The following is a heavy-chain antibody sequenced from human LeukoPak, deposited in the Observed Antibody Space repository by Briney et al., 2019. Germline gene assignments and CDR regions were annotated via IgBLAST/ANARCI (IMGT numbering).Heavy chain of an antibody. Sequence: SETLSLTCTVSGGSISSYYWGWIRQPPGKGLEWIGSIYYSGSTYYNPSLKSRVTISVDTSKNQFSLKLSSVTAADTAVYYCARALIVVVPASFDPWGQGTLVTVSS. J-gene: IGHJ5*02. D-gene: IGHD2-2*01. CDR1: GGSISSYY. V-gene: IGHV4-39*07. CDR3: ARALIVVVPASFDP. CDR2: IYYSGST.